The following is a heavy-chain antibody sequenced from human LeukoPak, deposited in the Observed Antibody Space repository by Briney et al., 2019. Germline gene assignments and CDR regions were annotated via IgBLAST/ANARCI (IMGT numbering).Heavy chain of an antibody. Sequence: GGSLRLSCAASGFTVSSNYMSWVRQAPGKGLEWVSVIYSGGSTYYADSVKGRFTISGDNSKNTLYLQMNSLRAEDTAVYYCARDNGVVEATFTWGQGTLVTVSS. V-gene: IGHV3-66*01. J-gene: IGHJ5*02. CDR1: GFTVSSNY. D-gene: IGHD1-26*01. CDR2: IYSGGST. CDR3: ARDNGVVEATFT.